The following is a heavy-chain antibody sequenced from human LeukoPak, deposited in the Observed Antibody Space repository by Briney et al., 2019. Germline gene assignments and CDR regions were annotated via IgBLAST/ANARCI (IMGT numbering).Heavy chain of an antibody. D-gene: IGHD3-22*01. CDR1: GGSISSGGYY. J-gene: IGHJ5*02. V-gene: IGHV4-31*03. Sequence: SETLSLTCTVSGGSISSGGYYWSWIRQHPGKGLEWIGYIYYSGSTYYNPSLKSRVTISVDTSKNQFSLKLSSVTAADTAVYYCALHYYDSSGYPRGWFDPWGQGTLVTVSS. CDR2: IYYSGST. CDR3: ALHYYDSSGYPRGWFDP.